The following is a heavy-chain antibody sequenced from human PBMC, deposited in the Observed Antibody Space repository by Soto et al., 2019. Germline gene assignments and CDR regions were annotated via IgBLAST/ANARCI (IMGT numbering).Heavy chain of an antibody. Sequence: SETLSLTCTVSGASISNDYWSWIRQPPGKRLEYIGFIHNGGSPNYNPSLESRLTISPDTSQNQFSLKLKSVTAADTAVYYRARGEWFVRGYGMDVWGRGTTVTVSS. D-gene: IGHD3-3*01. CDR1: GASISNDY. J-gene: IGHJ6*02. CDR3: ARGEWFVRGYGMDV. CDR2: IHNGGSP. V-gene: IGHV4-59*01.